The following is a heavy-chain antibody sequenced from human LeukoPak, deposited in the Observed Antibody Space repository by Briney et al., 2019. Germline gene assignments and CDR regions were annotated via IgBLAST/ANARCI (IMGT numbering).Heavy chain of an antibody. J-gene: IGHJ4*02. CDR2: AYYNSRESA. CDR3: ARGYMKSGFDY. CDR1: GDSVSSDITA. D-gene: IGHD1-1*01. V-gene: IGHV6-1*01. Sequence: SQTLSLTCAISGDSVSSDITAWNWNTQSPWRGLDSLGRAYYNSRESADYAVSVESRITINPDTTRNQFSLQLKSVTPEDTAVYYCARGYMKSGFDYWGQGTLVTVSS.